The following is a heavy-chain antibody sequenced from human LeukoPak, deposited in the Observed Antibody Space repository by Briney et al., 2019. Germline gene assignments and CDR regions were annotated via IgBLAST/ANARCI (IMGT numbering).Heavy chain of an antibody. CDR1: GYTFTGYY. Sequence: GASVKVSCKASGYTFTGYYMHWVRQAPGQGLEWMGWINPNSGGTNYAQKFQGRVTMTRDTSISTAYMELSRLRSDDTAVYYCAREKHYYGSGSYYQVWGQGTLVTVSS. J-gene: IGHJ4*02. D-gene: IGHD3-10*01. V-gene: IGHV1-2*02. CDR3: AREKHYYGSGSYYQV. CDR2: INPNSGGT.